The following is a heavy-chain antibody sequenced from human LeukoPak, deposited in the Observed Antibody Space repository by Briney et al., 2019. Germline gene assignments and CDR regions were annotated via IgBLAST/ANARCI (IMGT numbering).Heavy chain of an antibody. CDR2: IYYSGST. D-gene: IGHD3-10*01. CDR1: GGSISSSSCY. V-gene: IGHV4-39*02. J-gene: IGHJ4*02. Sequence: SETLSLTCTVSGGSISSSSCYWGWIRHPPGMGLEGIGSIYYSGSTYYTPSLKSRVTISVETSKNQFSLKLSSGAAADTAVYYCARESGWCGELLFRGQGTLVTVSS. CDR3: ARESGWCGELLF.